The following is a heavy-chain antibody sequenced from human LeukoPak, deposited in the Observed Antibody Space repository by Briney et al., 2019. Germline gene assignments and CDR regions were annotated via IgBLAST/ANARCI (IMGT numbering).Heavy chain of an antibody. CDR1: GFTFSSYG. CDR3: ASTVLGRADWLDP. CDR2: IRYDGDKK. J-gene: IGHJ5*02. Sequence: GGSLRLSCAASGFTFSSYGMHWVRQAPGKGLEWVAFIRYDGDKKHYVDSVKGRFTISRDNSRNTLYLQMNSLRVEDTAVYFCASTVLGRADWLDPWGQGTLVTVSS. V-gene: IGHV3-30*02. D-gene: IGHD7-27*01.